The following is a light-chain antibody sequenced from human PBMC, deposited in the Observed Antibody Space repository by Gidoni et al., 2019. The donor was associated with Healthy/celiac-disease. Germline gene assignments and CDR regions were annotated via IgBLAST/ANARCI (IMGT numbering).Light chain of an antibody. CDR3: QQRSNGPPSCS. CDR2: DAS. CDR1: QSVSSY. J-gene: IGKJ2*04. V-gene: IGKV3-11*01. Sequence: EIVLTQYPATLSLSPGERATLSCRASQSVSSYLAWYQQKPGQAPRLLIYDASNRATGIPARFSGSGSGTDFTLTISSLEPEDFAVYYCQQRSNGPPSCSFGQGTKLEIK.